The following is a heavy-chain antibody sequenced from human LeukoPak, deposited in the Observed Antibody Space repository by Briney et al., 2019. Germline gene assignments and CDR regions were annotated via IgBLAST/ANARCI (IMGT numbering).Heavy chain of an antibody. CDR1: GGSISGSSYY. V-gene: IGHV4-39*07. Sequence: PSETLSLTCTVSGGSISGSSYYWGWIRQPPGKGLEWIVSIYYSGSTNYNPSLKSRVTISVDTSKNQFSLKLSSVTAADTAVYYCARDSQLGYYDFWSGSLPLSSYYYYGMDVWGQGTTVTVSS. CDR3: ARDSQLGYYDFWSGSLPLSSYYYYGMDV. CDR2: IYYSGST. D-gene: IGHD3-3*01. J-gene: IGHJ6*02.